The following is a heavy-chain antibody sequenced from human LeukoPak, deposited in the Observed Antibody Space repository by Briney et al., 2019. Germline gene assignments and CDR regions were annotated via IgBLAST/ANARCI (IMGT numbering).Heavy chain of an antibody. V-gene: IGHV3-74*01. CDR1: GFTFSSHW. J-gene: IGHJ3*01. CDR2: VNGPGDWT. D-gene: IGHD6-25*01. Sequence: GGSLRLSCAASGFTFSSHWMHWVRQAPGEGLVWVSRVNGPGDWTHYADSVSGRFIISRDNAENTISMQMTNLRAEDTAVYFCAREVFEGQRQSDAFDVWGQGTMVTVSS. CDR3: AREVFEGQRQSDAFDV.